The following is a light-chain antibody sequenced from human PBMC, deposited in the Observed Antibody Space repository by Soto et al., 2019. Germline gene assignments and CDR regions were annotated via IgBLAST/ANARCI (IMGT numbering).Light chain of an antibody. CDR1: QSISTY. CDR3: QQGYSTRLS. Sequence: DIEMTQSPSSLSASVGDRVTITCRASQSISTYLNWYQQKGGKAPKLLIHGASSLQSGIPLRFSVSRSGTDFTLTISSFQPEYFATYYCQQGYSTRLSFGGGTKVELK. V-gene: IGKV1-39*01. CDR2: GAS. J-gene: IGKJ4*01.